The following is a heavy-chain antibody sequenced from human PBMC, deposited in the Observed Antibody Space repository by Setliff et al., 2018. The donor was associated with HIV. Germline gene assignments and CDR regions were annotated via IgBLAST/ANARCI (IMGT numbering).Heavy chain of an antibody. Sequence: SVKVSCKSSGGTFSRHTISWVRQAPGQGLEWMGGIIPIFGTTNYAQNFQGRVSITADASTSTAYMELSSLRSEDTAIYYCGRYNYYDSSGAIGYWGQGTLVTVSS. D-gene: IGHD3-22*01. V-gene: IGHV1-69*13. J-gene: IGHJ4*02. CDR2: IIPIFGTT. CDR3: GRYNYYDSSGAIGY. CDR1: GGTFSRHT.